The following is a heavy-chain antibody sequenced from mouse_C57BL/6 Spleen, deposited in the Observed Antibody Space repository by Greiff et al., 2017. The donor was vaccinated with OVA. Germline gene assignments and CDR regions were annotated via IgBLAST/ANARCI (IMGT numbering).Heavy chain of an antibody. Sequence: VQLQQPGAELVMPGASVKLSCKASGYTFTSYWMHWVKQRPGQGLEWIGEIDPSDSYTNYNQKFKGKSTLTVDKSSSTAYMQLSSLTSEDSAVYYCARAWRDSSGRAWFAYWGQGTLVTVSA. CDR2: IDPSDSYT. J-gene: IGHJ3*01. D-gene: IGHD3-2*02. V-gene: IGHV1-69*01. CDR3: ARAWRDSSGRAWFAY. CDR1: GYTFTSYW.